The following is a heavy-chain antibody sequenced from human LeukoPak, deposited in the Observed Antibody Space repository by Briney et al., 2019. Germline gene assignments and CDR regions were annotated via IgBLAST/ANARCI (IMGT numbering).Heavy chain of an antibody. V-gene: IGHV3-23*01. D-gene: IGHD6-13*01. J-gene: IGHJ4*02. Sequence: GGSLRLSCAVSGFTFTRYAMSWVRQAPGKGLEWVSVISSTGGITHYADSVKGRFTISRDNSKNTLYLQMNSLRAEDTAVYYCARDIRYSSSSPRFEYWGPGTLVTVSS. CDR3: ARDIRYSSSSPRFEY. CDR2: ISSTGGIT. CDR1: GFTFTRYA.